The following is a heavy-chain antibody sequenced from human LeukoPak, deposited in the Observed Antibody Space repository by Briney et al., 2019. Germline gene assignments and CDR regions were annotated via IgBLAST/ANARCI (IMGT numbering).Heavy chain of an antibody. D-gene: IGHD3-22*01. J-gene: IGHJ3*02. CDR3: AGYYDSSGYHDDAFDI. CDR1: GGSISSYY. CDR2: IYYSGST. V-gene: IGHV4-59*01. Sequence: VKPSETLSLTCTVSGGSISSYYWSWIRQPPGKGLEWIGYIYYSGSTNYNPSLKSRVTISVDTSKNQFSLKLSSVTAADTAVYYCAGYYDSSGYHDDAFDIWGQGTMVTVSS.